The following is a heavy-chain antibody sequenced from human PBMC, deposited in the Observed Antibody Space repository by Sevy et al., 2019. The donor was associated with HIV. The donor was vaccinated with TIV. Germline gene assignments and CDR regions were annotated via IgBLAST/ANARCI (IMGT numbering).Heavy chain of an antibody. CDR2: MNPNSGNT. CDR1: GYTFTSYD. D-gene: IGHD4-17*01. Sequence: ASVKVSCKASGYTFTSYDINWVRQATGQGLEWMGWMNPNSGNTGYAQKFQGRVTMTRNTSISTAYMELSSLRSEDTAVYYCARGASYGGNYYYYYYMDVWGKGTTVTVSS. V-gene: IGHV1-8*01. J-gene: IGHJ6*03. CDR3: ARGASYGGNYYYYYYMDV.